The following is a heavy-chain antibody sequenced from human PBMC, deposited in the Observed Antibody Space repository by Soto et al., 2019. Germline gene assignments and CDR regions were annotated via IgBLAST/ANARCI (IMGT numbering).Heavy chain of an antibody. Sequence: QVQLVESGGGLVKPGGSLRLSCAASGLVFSEYYMSWVRQAPGKGLEWIAYISTGGIAIYYGDSVKGRFTISRDNAKNSLYLEMNCLRADDTAVYYCVGMTIVPFYFDHWGQGTVVTVSS. CDR2: ISTGGIAI. CDR3: VGMTIVPFYFDH. CDR1: GLVFSEYY. V-gene: IGHV3-11*01. J-gene: IGHJ4*02. D-gene: IGHD3-10*01.